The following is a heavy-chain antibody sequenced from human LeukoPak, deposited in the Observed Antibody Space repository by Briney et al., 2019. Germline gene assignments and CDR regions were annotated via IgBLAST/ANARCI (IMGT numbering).Heavy chain of an antibody. CDR2: IYPGDSDT. J-gene: IGHJ6*02. V-gene: IGHV5-51*01. Sequence: GESLKISCMGSGYTFTTYWIGWVRQLPGKGLEWMGIIYPGDSDTRYSPSFQGQVTISADKSISTAYLQWSSLKASDTAMYYCARHYYDSNHYGMDVWGQGTTVTVSS. CDR3: ARHYYDSNHYGMDV. CDR1: GYTFTTYW. D-gene: IGHD3-22*01.